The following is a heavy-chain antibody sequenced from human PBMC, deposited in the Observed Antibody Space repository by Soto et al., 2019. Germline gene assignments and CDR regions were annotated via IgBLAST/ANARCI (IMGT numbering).Heavy chain of an antibody. CDR3: TRWNGYGDL. Sequence: EMQLLESGGGLVQPGGSLRLSCVVSGFSFSTYGVTWVRQAPWQGLEWVCGVSGGSGVTHYTDSVKGRFTISGDDSKNTVYLQMHSLRGEDTAVYYCTRWNGYGDLWGQGTLVTVSS. D-gene: IGHD1-1*01. CDR2: VSGGSGVT. V-gene: IGHV3-23*01. J-gene: IGHJ5*02. CDR1: GFSFSTYG.